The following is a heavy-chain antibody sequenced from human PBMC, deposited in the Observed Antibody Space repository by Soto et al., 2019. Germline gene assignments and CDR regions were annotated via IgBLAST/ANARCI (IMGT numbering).Heavy chain of an antibody. Sequence: GASVKVSCKASGGTFSSYAISWVRQAPGQGLEWMGGIIPIFGTANYAQKFQGRVTITADESTSTAYMELSSLRSEDTAVYYCARGIAAAGIPLYTYWGQGTLVTVSS. CDR1: GGTFSSYA. CDR2: IIPIFGTA. J-gene: IGHJ4*02. D-gene: IGHD6-13*01. V-gene: IGHV1-69*13. CDR3: ARGIAAAGIPLYTY.